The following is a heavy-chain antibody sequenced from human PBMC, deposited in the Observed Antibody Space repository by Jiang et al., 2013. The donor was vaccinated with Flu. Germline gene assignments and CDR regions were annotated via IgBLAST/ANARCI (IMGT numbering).Heavy chain of an antibody. Sequence: QLLESGGGLVQPGGSLRLSCAASGFTFSNYAMSWVRQAPGKGLEWVSAVSGGGTGTYYADSVKGRFTISRDNSKNTLYLQMNSLRAEDTAVFYCARQLGSCTGGSCYFPYWGQGTLVTVSS. CDR3: ARQLGSCTGGSCYFPY. V-gene: IGHV3-23*01. D-gene: IGHD2-15*01. CDR2: VSGGGTGT. J-gene: IGHJ4*02. CDR1: GFTFSNYA.